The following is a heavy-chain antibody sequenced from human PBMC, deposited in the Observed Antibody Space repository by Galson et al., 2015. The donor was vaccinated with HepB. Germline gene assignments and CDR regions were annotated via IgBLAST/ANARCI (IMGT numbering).Heavy chain of an antibody. J-gene: IGHJ4*02. CDR1: GFTFSTYH. Sequence: SLRLSCAASGFTFSTYHMNWVRQAPGKGLDSVSSISSSSSYIYYADSVKGRFTISRDNGKNSLYLQMSSLRVEDTAVYYCARDPPLGTPFDYWGQGTLVTVSS. CDR3: ARDPPLGTPFDY. V-gene: IGHV3-21*01. D-gene: IGHD7-27*01. CDR2: ISSSSSYI.